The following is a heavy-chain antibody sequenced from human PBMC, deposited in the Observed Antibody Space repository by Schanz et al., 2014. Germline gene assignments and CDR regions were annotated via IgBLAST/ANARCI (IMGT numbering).Heavy chain of an antibody. CDR1: GYSISSDYY. Sequence: QVQLQESGPGLVKPSETLSLTCSVSGYSISSDYYWGWIRQFPGGGLEWIGSISHTGNTYYHPSLLSRATISLDTPKTQFSLKRTSVTAADTAVYYCARGKWDLGADWGQGILVTVSS. V-gene: IGHV4-38-2*02. J-gene: IGHJ4*02. D-gene: IGHD1-26*01. CDR2: ISHTGNT. CDR3: ARGKWDLGAD.